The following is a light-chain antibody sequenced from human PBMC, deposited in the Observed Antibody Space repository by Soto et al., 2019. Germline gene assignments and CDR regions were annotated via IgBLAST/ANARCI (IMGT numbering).Light chain of an antibody. CDR3: EAWDDSLNGLV. Sequence: QSALTQPPSASGTPGQRVTISCSGSSSNIGSNTVNWYQQLPGTAPKLLIYNNNQRPSGVPDRFSGSKSGTSASLAISGLQSEDEADYYCEAWDDSLNGLVFGTGTKLTVL. CDR2: NNN. J-gene: IGLJ1*01. CDR1: SSNIGSNT. V-gene: IGLV1-44*01.